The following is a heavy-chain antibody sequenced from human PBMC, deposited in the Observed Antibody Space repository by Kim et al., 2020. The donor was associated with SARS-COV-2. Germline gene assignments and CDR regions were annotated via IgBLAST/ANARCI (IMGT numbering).Heavy chain of an antibody. CDR2: INTNTGDP. CDR1: GYTFTDYS. CDR3: ARVGSGPFDS. Sequence: ASVKVSCKASGYTFTDYSVNWVRQAPGQGLEWMGWINTNTGDPTYARAFTGRFVFSLDTSVSTAYLHISSLQAEDTAIYYCARVGSGPFDSWGQGTLVTVSS. V-gene: IGHV7-4-1*02. J-gene: IGHJ4*02. D-gene: IGHD3-3*01.